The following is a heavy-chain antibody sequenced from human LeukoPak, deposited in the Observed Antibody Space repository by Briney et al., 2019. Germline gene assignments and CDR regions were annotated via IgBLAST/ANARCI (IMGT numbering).Heavy chain of an antibody. CDR2: IYHTGST. CDR3: ARDPYSGSYGDYYYYYMDV. D-gene: IGHD1-26*01. J-gene: IGHJ6*03. V-gene: IGHV4-59*02. CDR1: GGSVSDYY. Sequence: SETLSLTCTISGGSVSDYYWSWIRQSPGKGLEWIGYIYHTGSTSYSPSLKSRVTISADTSQNQFSLKLSSVTAADTAVYYCARDPYSGSYGDYYYYYMDVWGKGTTVTISS.